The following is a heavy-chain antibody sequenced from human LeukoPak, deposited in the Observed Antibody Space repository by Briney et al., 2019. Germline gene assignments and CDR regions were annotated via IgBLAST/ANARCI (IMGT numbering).Heavy chain of an antibody. CDR1: GYTFTGYY. CDR2: INPNSGGT. D-gene: IGHD3-22*01. J-gene: IGHJ5*02. V-gene: IGHV1-2*02. CDR3: ARTSMIHGTTP. Sequence: ASVKVSCKASGYTFTGYYMHWVRQAPGQGLEWMGWINPNSGGTNYAQKFQGRVTMTRDTSISTAYMELSSLRSEDTAMYYCARTSMIHGTTPWGQGTLVTVSS.